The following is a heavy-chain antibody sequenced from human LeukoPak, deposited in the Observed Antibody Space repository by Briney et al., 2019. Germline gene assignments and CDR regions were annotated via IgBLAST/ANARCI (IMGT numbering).Heavy chain of an antibody. D-gene: IGHD3-22*01. V-gene: IGHV3-23*01. J-gene: IGHJ4*02. CDR2: ISGSGGST. CDR1: GFTFSSYA. CDR3: AKPPNYYDSSGYFN. Sequence: PGGSLRLSCAASGFTFSSYAVSWVRQAPGKGLEWVSAISGSGGSTYYADSVKGRFTISRDNSKNTLYLQMNSLRAEDTAVYYCAKPPNYYDSSGYFNWGQGTLVTVSS.